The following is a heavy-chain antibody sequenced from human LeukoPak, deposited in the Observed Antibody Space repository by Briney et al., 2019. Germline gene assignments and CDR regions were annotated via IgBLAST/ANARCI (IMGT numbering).Heavy chain of an antibody. Sequence: SETLSLTCTVSGGSISSYYWSWIRQPPGKGLEWIGEINHSGSTNYNPSLKSRVTISVDTSKNQFSLKLSSVTAADTAVYYCARRGMIFGVVIRNYYYGMDVWGQGTTVTVSS. CDR1: GGSISSYY. CDR3: ARRGMIFGVVIRNYYYGMDV. D-gene: IGHD3/OR15-3a*01. J-gene: IGHJ6*02. CDR2: INHSGST. V-gene: IGHV4-34*01.